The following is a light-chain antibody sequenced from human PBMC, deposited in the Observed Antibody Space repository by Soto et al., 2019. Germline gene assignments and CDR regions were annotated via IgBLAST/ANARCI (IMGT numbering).Light chain of an antibody. CDR2: EVS. Sequence: QSALTQPASVSGSPGQSITISCTGTSSDVGGYNYVSWYQQHPGKAPKLMIYEVSNRPSGVFNRFSGSKSGNTASLIISGLQAEDEADYYCSSYTSSSPWVFGGGTKLTVL. V-gene: IGLV2-14*01. J-gene: IGLJ3*02. CDR3: SSYTSSSPWV. CDR1: SSDVGGYNY.